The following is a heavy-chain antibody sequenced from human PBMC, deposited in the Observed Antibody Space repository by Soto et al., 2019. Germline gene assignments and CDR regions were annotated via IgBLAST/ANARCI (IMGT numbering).Heavy chain of an antibody. V-gene: IGHV1-18*04. CDR3: ASGGYSGYDTTSYGMDV. D-gene: IGHD5-12*01. CDR1: GYTFTSYG. CDR2: ISAYNGNT. J-gene: IGHJ6*02. Sequence: ASVKVSCKASGYTFTSYGISWVRQAPGQGLEWMGWISAYNGNTNYAQKLQGRVTMTTDTSTSTAYMELRSLRSDDTAVYYCASGGYSGYDTTSYGMDVWGQGTTVTVSS.